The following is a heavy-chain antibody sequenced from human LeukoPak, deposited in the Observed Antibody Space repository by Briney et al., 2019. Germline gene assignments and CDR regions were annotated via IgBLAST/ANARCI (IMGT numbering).Heavy chain of an antibody. CDR2: ISNSGGRT. CDR3: VKDTGGSGSYSYAN. J-gene: IGHJ4*02. Sequence: PGGSLRLSCSASGFTFSSYAMSWVRQAPGKGLEWVSGISNSGGRTQYVDSVKGRFTISRDNSKNTLYLQMNSLRVEDTAVYYCVKDTGGSGSYSYANWGQGSLVTVTA. V-gene: IGHV3-23*01. D-gene: IGHD3-10*01. CDR1: GFTFSSYA.